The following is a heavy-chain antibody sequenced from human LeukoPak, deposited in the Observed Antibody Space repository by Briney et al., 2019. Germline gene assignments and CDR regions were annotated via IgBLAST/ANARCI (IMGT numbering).Heavy chain of an antibody. Sequence: GGSLRLSCAGSGFTFSSYVMTWVRQPPGQGLEWVSGISAGGGGHTYYADSVKGRFTISRDNSKNTLYLQMSSLRAEDTAVYYCGPDPHSSSYYYGMDVWGQGTTVTVSS. D-gene: IGHD6-13*01. CDR3: GPDPHSSSYYYGMDV. CDR2: ISAGGGGHT. J-gene: IGHJ6*02. V-gene: IGHV3-23*01. CDR1: GFTFSSYV.